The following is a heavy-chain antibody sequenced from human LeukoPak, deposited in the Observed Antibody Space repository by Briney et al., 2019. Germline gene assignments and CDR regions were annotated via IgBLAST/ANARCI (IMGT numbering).Heavy chain of an antibody. Sequence: GGSLRLSSAASGFTFNKYWMHWVRQAPGKGLVWVSRIKIDGSSTSYADSVKGRFTISRDNAKNTLYLQMNSLRAEDTAVYYCARIYMAGTSFDSWGQGTLVTVSS. CDR2: IKIDGSST. J-gene: IGHJ4*02. CDR1: GFTFNKYW. V-gene: IGHV3-74*01. CDR3: ARIYMAGTSFDS. D-gene: IGHD6-19*01.